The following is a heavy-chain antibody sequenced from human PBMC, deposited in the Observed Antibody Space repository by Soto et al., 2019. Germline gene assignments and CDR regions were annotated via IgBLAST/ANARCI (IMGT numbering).Heavy chain of an antibody. J-gene: IGHJ5*02. V-gene: IGHV4-31*03. CDR3: ARQRMDDFWSGYINWFDP. CDR1: GGSISSSSNH. Sequence: PSETLSLTCPVSGGSISSSSNHWGWIRQHPGKGLEWIGYIYQSGNTHYNPSLKNRGSITVETSKNQFPMTLTPVTAADTAVYYCARQRMDDFWSGYINWFDPWGQGTLVTVSS. CDR2: IYQSGNT. D-gene: IGHD3-3*01.